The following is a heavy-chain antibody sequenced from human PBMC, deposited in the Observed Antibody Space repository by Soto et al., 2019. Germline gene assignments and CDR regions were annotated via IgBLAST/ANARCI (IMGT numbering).Heavy chain of an antibody. CDR1: GFTFTSYS. CDR2: IRPDGHEK. CDR3: ARDHPGYCITTNCYYYFDS. D-gene: IGHD2-2*01. J-gene: IGHJ4*02. Sequence: EVQLVESGGALVQPGVSLRLSCAVSGFTFTSYSMSWVRQAPGEGLEWVASIRPDGHEKYYFASGRGPFIISKDNSQNSLYLQMDSLRAEDTAMYYCARDHPGYCITTNCYYYFDSWGQGTLVTVSS. V-gene: IGHV3-7*03.